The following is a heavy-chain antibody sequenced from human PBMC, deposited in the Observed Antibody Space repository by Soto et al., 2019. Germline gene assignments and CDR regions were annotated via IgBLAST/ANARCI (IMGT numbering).Heavy chain of an antibody. J-gene: IGHJ4*02. CDR3: TRSVTGTTAHFDY. D-gene: IGHD1-7*01. V-gene: IGHV3-73*02. CDR2: IRSKSHSYVT. Sequence: EVQLVESGGGLVQPGGSLKISCATSGFPFSDSAMHWVRQASGKGLEWVGRIRSKSHSYVTAYAASVKGRFTVSRDDSKNTAYLQMMSLKTEDTAVYYCTRSVTGTTAHFDYWGQGTLVTVSS. CDR1: GFPFSDSA.